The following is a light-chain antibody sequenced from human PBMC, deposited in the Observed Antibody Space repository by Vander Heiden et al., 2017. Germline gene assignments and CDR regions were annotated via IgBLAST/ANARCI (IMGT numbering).Light chain of an antibody. CDR2: WAS. CDR1: QSVIYSSNDKNY. Sequence: DIVMVHSPDSLAVSLGEGATINRKASQSVIYSSNDKNYLALYQKKAGRPPKLLIYWASTRESGVPDRFSGSGSGTDFTLTISSLQAEDVAVYYCQQYYSTPYTFGQGTKL. CDR3: QQYYSTPYT. J-gene: IGKJ2*01. V-gene: IGKV4-1*01.